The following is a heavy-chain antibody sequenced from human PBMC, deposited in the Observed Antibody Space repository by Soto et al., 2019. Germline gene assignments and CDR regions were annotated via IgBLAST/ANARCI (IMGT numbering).Heavy chain of an antibody. J-gene: IGHJ4*02. CDR3: AREDRRDYPSGGGN. D-gene: IGHD3-10*01. Sequence: QLQLQESGPGLVKPSETLFLTCTVSGGSISSDSYYWGWIRQPPGKGLEWIGTIYYNGNTQYNPSLNSRVTISVDTSQNQFYLKMTSVSAADTAVYYCAREDRRDYPSGGGNWGQGHPVTVSS. CDR2: IYYNGNT. V-gene: IGHV4-39*02. CDR1: GGSISSDSYY.